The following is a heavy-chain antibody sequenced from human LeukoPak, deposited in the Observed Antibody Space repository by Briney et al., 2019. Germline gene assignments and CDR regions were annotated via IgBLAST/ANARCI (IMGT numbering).Heavy chain of an antibody. CDR2: INHSGST. Sequence: SETLSLTCAVYGGSFSGYYWSWIRQPPGKGLEWIGEINHSGSTNYNPSLKSRVTISVDTSKNQLSLKLSSVTAADTAVYYCARGPYLGYCSSTSCYAWELRYFQHWGQGTLVTVSS. J-gene: IGHJ1*01. CDR1: GGSFSGYY. CDR3: ARGPYLGYCSSTSCYAWELRYFQH. D-gene: IGHD2-2*01. V-gene: IGHV4-34*01.